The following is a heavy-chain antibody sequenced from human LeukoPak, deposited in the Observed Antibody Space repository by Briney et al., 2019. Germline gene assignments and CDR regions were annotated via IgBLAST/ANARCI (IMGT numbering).Heavy chain of an antibody. D-gene: IGHD4-23*01. CDR1: GGSISSSSYY. Sequence: SETLSLTCTVSGGSISSSSYYWGWIRQPPGKGLEWIGTISYSGSTYYNPSLKSRVTISVDTSKNQFSLKLSSVTAADTAVFYCARLNDYGGNTDYWGQGTLVTVSS. V-gene: IGHV4-39*01. CDR3: ARLNDYGGNTDY. J-gene: IGHJ4*02. CDR2: ISYSGST.